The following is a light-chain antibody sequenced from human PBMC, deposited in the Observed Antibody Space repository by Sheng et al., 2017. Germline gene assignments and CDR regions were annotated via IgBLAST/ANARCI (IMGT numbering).Light chain of an antibody. V-gene: IGKV3-11*01. CDR1: QSINTY. Sequence: EIVLTQSPATLSLSPGERATLSCRASQSINTYLAWYQQKPGQAPRVLIYDASNRATGIPARFSGSGSGTEFTLTISSLQSEDFAVYYCQQYNNWPPLTFGGGTKVEIK. CDR3: QQYNNWPPLT. J-gene: IGKJ4*01. CDR2: DAS.